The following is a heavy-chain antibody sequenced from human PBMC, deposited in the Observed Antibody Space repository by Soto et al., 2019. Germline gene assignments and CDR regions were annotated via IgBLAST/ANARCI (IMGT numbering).Heavy chain of an antibody. CDR1: GGSISSGGYY. J-gene: IGHJ5*02. Sequence: SETLSLTCTVSGGSISSGGYYWSWIRQHPGKGLEWIGYIYYSGSTYYNPSLKSRVTISVDTSKNQFSLKLSSVTAADTAVYYCARNWRAAQPPNWFDPWRQGTLVTVSS. V-gene: IGHV4-31*03. D-gene: IGHD3-3*01. CDR2: IYYSGST. CDR3: ARNWRAAQPPNWFDP.